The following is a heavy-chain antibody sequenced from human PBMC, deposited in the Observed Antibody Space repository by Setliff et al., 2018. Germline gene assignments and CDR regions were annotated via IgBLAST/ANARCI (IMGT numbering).Heavy chain of an antibody. J-gene: IGHJ4*02. V-gene: IGHV3-48*01. CDR3: ARTCSGSGCYAGLES. Sequence: GGSLRLSCAASGFTLSTYNMNWVRQAPGKGLEWISFVSSGSTAIYYADSVEGRFTISRDNAKNSLYLQMNSLRAEDTAVYYCARTCSGSGCYAGLESWGQGTPVTVSS. CDR1: GFTLSTYN. D-gene: IGHD2-15*01. CDR2: VSSGSTAI.